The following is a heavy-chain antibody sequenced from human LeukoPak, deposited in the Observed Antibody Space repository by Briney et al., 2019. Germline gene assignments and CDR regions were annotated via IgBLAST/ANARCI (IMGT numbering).Heavy chain of an antibody. D-gene: IGHD6-19*01. J-gene: IGHJ4*02. Sequence: PGGSLRLSCAASVFTFSSYAMSWVRQAPGKGLEWVSAISGSGGSTYYADSVKGRFTISRDNSKNTLYLQMNSLRAEDTAVYYCAKAGSGWPRWGDYWGQGTLVTVSS. V-gene: IGHV3-23*01. CDR3: AKAGSGWPRWGDY. CDR2: ISGSGGST. CDR1: VFTFSSYA.